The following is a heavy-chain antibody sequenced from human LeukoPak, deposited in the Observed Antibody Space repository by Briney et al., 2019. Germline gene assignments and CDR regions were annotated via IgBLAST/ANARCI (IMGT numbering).Heavy chain of an antibody. D-gene: IGHD1-7*01. Sequence: SETLSLTCVVYGETFTNYYWSWIRQPPGKGLEWIGEVNHSGSANYNPSLKSRVTISVDTSKSQFSLRLNSVTAADTAAYYCARRPRLQLELRKKYNWFDPWGQGSLVTGSS. J-gene: IGHJ5*02. V-gene: IGHV4-34*01. CDR3: ARRPRLQLELRKKYNWFDP. CDR1: GETFTNYY. CDR2: VNHSGSA.